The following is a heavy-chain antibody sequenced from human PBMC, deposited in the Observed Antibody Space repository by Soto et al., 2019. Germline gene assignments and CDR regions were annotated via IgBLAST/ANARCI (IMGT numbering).Heavy chain of an antibody. Sequence: QITLKESGPTLVKPTQTLTLTCTFSGFSLSSSDVGVGWIRQPPGKALEWLALIYWDDDKRYSPSLKSRLTIXXXTXXNQVVLTVTNLDPVDTATYYCVRASGGGNSAYFDYWGQGTLVTVSS. V-gene: IGHV2-5*02. CDR3: VRASGGGNSAYFDY. D-gene: IGHD2-21*02. CDR2: IYWDDDK. J-gene: IGHJ4*02. CDR1: GFSLSSSDVG.